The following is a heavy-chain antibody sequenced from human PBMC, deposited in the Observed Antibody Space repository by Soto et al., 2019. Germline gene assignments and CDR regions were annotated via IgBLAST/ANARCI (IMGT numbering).Heavy chain of an antibody. Sequence: PSDTLSLTSAVSGYSISSGYYWDWILQPPGKGLERLGSIYHTGSTYYNPSLKGRGTRSVDTPKNRFSLRLSSVTAADTAMYYCASCRGSYYEYDYWGKGTLVTVSS. CDR1: GYSISSGYY. CDR3: ASCRGSYYEYDY. CDR2: IYHTGST. D-gene: IGHD1-26*01. V-gene: IGHV4-38-2*01. J-gene: IGHJ4*02.